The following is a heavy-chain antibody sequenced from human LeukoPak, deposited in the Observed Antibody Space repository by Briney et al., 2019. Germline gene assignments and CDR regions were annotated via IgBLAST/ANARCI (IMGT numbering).Heavy chain of an antibody. V-gene: IGHV3-53*01. Sequence: GGSLRLSCATSGFTVSSNYMSWVRQAPGKGLEWVSVIYDSGTTYYADSVKGRFLIFRDTSENTVDLQMNSLRVEDTAVYYCAGRRGSGWYAYWGQGTLVTVSS. D-gene: IGHD6-19*01. CDR3: AGRRGSGWYAY. CDR2: IYDSGTT. CDR1: GFTVSSNY. J-gene: IGHJ4*02.